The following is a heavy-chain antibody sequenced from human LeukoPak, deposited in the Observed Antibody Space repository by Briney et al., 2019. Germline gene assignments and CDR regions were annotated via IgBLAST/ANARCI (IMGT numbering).Heavy chain of an antibody. CDR3: ATSSGWTGTFDY. CDR2: IKSKTDGGTT. Sequence: PGGSLILSCAASGFIFSNAWMAWVRQAPGKGLEWVGRIKSKTDGGTTDYAAPVKGRFTISRDDSKNTLYLQMNSLKTEDTAVYSCATSSGWTGTFDYWGQGTLVTVSS. D-gene: IGHD6-19*01. CDR1: GFIFSNAW. V-gene: IGHV3-15*01. J-gene: IGHJ4*02.